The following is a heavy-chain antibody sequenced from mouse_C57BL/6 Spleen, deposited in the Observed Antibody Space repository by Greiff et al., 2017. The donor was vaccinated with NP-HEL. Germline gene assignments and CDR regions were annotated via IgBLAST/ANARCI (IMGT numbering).Heavy chain of an antibody. Sequence: VQLQQPGAELVRPGSSVKLSCKASGYTFTSYWMDWVKQRPGQGLEWIGNIYPSDSETHYNQKFKDKATLTVDKSSSTAYMQLSSLTSEDSAVYYCARWELAGLDYWGQGTTLTVSS. J-gene: IGHJ2*01. D-gene: IGHD4-1*01. CDR3: ARWELAGLDY. CDR1: GYTFTSYW. CDR2: IYPSDSET. V-gene: IGHV1-61*01.